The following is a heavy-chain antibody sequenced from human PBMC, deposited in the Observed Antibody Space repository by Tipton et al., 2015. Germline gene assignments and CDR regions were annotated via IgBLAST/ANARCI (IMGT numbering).Heavy chain of an antibody. J-gene: IGHJ5*01. CDR3: AIRGYDFLSGSSSNWFDS. CDR2: IYPGDSDT. Sequence: QLVQSGAEVKKPGESLKISCKASGYSFTTYSIGWVRQMPGKGLEWMGIIYPGDSDTRYSPSFQGQVTISVDKSISTAYLQWSSLKASDTAMYYCAIRGYDFLSGSSSNWFDSWGQGTLVTVSS. CDR1: GYSFTTYS. D-gene: IGHD3-3*01. V-gene: IGHV5-51*01.